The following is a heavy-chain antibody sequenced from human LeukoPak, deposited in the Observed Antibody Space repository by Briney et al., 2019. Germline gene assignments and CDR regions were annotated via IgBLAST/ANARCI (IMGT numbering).Heavy chain of an antibody. CDR3: ARGDYGIFDY. J-gene: IGHJ4*02. CDR2: INPSGGST. CDR1: GYTFTSYY. V-gene: IGHV1-46*01. Sequence: GASVKVSCKASGYTFTSYYMHWVRQAPGQGLEWMGIINPSGGSTNYAQKLQGRVTMTTDTSTSTAYMELRSLRSDDTAVYYCARGDYGIFDYWGQGTLVTVSS. D-gene: IGHD4-17*01.